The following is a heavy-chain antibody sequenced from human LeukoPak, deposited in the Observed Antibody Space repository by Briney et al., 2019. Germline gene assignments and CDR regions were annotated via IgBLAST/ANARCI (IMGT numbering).Heavy chain of an antibody. CDR2: ISGSGGST. V-gene: IGHV3-23*01. Sequence: PGGPLRLSCAASGFTFSSYAMSWVRQAPGKGLEWVSAISGSGGSTYYADSVKGRFTISRDNSKNTLYLQMNSLRAEDTAVYYCAKGVTNVRYYDSSGYSPHYWGQGTLVTVSS. D-gene: IGHD3-22*01. CDR3: AKGVTNVRYYDSSGYSPHY. CDR1: GFTFSSYA. J-gene: IGHJ4*02.